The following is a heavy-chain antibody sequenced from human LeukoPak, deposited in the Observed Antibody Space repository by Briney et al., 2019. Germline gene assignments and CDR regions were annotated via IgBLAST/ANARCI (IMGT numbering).Heavy chain of an antibody. D-gene: IGHD3-22*01. J-gene: IGHJ1*01. CDR2: IYHSGST. V-gene: IGHV4-30-2*01. Sequence: PSQTLSLTCAVSGGSISSGGYSWSWIRQPPGKGLEWIGYIYHSGSTYYNPSLKSRVTISVDRSKNQFSLKLSSVTAADTAVYYCAMYYYDSSGYYHDQYFQHWGQGTLVTVSS. CDR3: AMYYYDSSGYYHDQYFQH. CDR1: GGSISSGGYS.